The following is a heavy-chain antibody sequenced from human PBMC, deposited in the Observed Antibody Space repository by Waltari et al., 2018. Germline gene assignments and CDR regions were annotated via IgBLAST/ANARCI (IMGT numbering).Heavy chain of an antibody. CDR2: INTSGGST. V-gene: IGHV1-46*01. J-gene: IGHJ4*02. CDR1: GNTFISFY. CDR3: ARGDYGGNLDY. D-gene: IGHD4-17*01. Sequence: QVQLVQSGAEVRKPGASVKLSCTASGNTFISFYMVWVRQAPGQGLEWAGIINTSGGSTNYEQKVQGRVTMTRDTSTNTVYMELSSLRSEDTAGYYCARGDYGGNLDYWGQGTLVTVSP.